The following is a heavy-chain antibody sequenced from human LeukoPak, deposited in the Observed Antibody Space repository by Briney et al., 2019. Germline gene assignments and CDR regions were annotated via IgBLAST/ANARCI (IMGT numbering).Heavy chain of an antibody. Sequence: QTGGSLRLSCAASGFTFDDYTMHWVRQAPGKGLEWVSGISWNSGSIGYADSVKGRFTISRDNSKNTLYLQMNSLRAEDTAVYYCARVDSAFDIWGQGTMVTVSS. D-gene: IGHD3-3*01. J-gene: IGHJ3*02. CDR3: ARVDSAFDI. V-gene: IGHV3-9*01. CDR2: ISWNSGSI. CDR1: GFTFDDYT.